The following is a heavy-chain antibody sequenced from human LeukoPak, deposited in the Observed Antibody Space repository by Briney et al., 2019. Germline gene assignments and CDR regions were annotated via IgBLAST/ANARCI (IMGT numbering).Heavy chain of an antibody. V-gene: IGHV3-48*03. CDR3: ARDPVDY. CDR2: ISRSGNTI. CDR1: GFTFSSYE. Sequence: GGSLRLSCAASGFTFSSYEMNWVRQAPGKGLEWVSYISRSGNTIYYADSVKGRFTISRDNAKNSLYLQMSSLRAEDTAIYYCARDPVDYWGQGTLVTVSS. J-gene: IGHJ4*02.